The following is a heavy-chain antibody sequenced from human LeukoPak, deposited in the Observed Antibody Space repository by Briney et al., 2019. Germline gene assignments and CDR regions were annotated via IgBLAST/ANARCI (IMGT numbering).Heavy chain of an antibody. Sequence: ASVKVSCKASGGTFSSYAISWVRQAPGQGLEWMGWINPNSGGTNYAQKFQGKVTMTRDTSISTAYMELSRLTSDDTAVYYCARGGYTSGCLTSWGQGTLVTVSS. CDR2: INPNSGGT. V-gene: IGHV1-2*02. CDR1: GGTFSSYA. D-gene: IGHD6-19*01. J-gene: IGHJ4*02. CDR3: ARGGYTSGCLTS.